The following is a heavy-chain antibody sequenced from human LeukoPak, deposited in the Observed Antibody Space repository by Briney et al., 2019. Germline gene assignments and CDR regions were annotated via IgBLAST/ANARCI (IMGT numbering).Heavy chain of an antibody. V-gene: IGHV3-53*01. Sequence: GGSLRLSCAASGFTVSSNYMSWVRQAPGKGLEWVSIIYSGGFTYYAGSVKGRFTISRDTSKNTLYLQMNSLRAEDTAVYYCARAVVVAATPHYYYYYGMDVWGQGTTVTVSS. D-gene: IGHD2-15*01. CDR3: ARAVVVAATPHYYYYYGMDV. CDR2: IYSGGFT. J-gene: IGHJ6*02. CDR1: GFTVSSNY.